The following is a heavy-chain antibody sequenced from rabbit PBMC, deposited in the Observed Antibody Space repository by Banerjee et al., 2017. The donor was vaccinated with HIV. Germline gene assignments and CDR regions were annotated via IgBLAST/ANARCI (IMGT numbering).Heavy chain of an antibody. Sequence: QLEESGGDLVKPEGSLTLTCTASAFSFSNKYVMCWVRQAPGKGLEWIACINTSTGNTVYASWAKGRFTISKTSSTTVTLQMTSLTAADTASYFCAREDGGVGGYDNNLWGPGTLVTVS. CDR3: AREDGGVGGYDNNL. CDR2: INTSTGNT. CDR1: AFSFSNKYV. V-gene: IGHV1S45*01. D-gene: IGHD1-1*01. J-gene: IGHJ4*01.